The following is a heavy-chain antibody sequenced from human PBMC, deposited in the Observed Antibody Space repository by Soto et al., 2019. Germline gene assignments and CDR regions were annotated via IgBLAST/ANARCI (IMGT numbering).Heavy chain of an antibody. CDR2: FYSSGSI. CDR3: ARMYSSGSGWFHP. CDR1: GYFIGAGGYY. D-gene: IGHD6-19*01. V-gene: IGHV4-31*02. Sequence: SETLSLTCFVSGYFIGAGGYYWSWIRHHPGKGLEWIGSFYSSGSIIYNPSLRSRVSISGDMSTNQFSMSLTSVTAADTARYYCARMYSSGSGWFHPWGQGTLVTVST. J-gene: IGHJ5*02.